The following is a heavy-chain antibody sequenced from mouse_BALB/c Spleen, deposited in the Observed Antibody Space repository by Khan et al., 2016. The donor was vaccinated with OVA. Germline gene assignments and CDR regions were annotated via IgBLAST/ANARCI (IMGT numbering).Heavy chain of an antibody. CDR3: ARGYCGNYEFAY. J-gene: IGHJ3*01. CDR2: IFPGTSTT. V-gene: IGHV1S132*01. CDR1: GYTFTSYW. D-gene: IGHD2-1*01. Sequence: QVQLQQSGAELVKPGASVKLSCKTSGYTFTSYWTQWVSLRPAHGIGWVGQIFPGTSTTSYNENFQRKATLTVDTSSNTAYRQVSSLTSEYSAVYFGARGYCGNYEFAYWGQGTLVTVSP.